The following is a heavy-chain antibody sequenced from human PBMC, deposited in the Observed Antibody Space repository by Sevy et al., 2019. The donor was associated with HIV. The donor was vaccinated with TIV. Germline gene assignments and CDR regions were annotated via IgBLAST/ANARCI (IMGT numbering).Heavy chain of an antibody. V-gene: IGHV3-21*01. CDR2: ISSSSSYI. D-gene: IGHD2-2*01. CDR3: ARGNLGYCSSTSCYEFGYYYMDV. J-gene: IGHJ6*03. Sequence: GGSLRLSCAASGFTFSSYSMNWVRQAPGKGLEWVSSISSSSSYIYYADSVKGRFTISRDNAKNSLYLQMNSLRAEDTAVYYYARGNLGYCSSTSCYEFGYYYMDVWGKGTTVTVSS. CDR1: GFTFSSYS.